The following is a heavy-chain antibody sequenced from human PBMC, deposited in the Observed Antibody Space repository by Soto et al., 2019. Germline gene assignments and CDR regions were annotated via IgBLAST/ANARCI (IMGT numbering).Heavy chain of an antibody. CDR2: MRTDNGNT. Sequence: ASVKVSCKPSGYTFTTYSINWGRQAPGQGLEWMGWMRTDNGNTNYAQKFKGRVTMTTDTSTSTAYLELRSLKSDDTAIYYCARGGNHVWGSSEFWGQGTLVTVSS. CDR1: GYTFTTYS. V-gene: IGHV1-18*01. CDR3: ARGGNHVWGSSEF. D-gene: IGHD3-16*01. J-gene: IGHJ4*02.